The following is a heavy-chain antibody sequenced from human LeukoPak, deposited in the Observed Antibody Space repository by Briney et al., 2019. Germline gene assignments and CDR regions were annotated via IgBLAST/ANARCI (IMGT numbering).Heavy chain of an antibody. CDR2: IWYDGSNK. J-gene: IGHJ4*02. Sequence: GGSLRLSCAASGFTLSSYGMHWVRQAPGKGLEWVAVIWYDGSNKYYADSVKGRFTISRDNSKNTLYLQMNSLRAEDTAVYYCARSRESSGWSYFDYWGQGTLVTVSS. D-gene: IGHD6-19*01. CDR1: GFTLSSYG. CDR3: ARSRESSGWSYFDY. V-gene: IGHV3-33*08.